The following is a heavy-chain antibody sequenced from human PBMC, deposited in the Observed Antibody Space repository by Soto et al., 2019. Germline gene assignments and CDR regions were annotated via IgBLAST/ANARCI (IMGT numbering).Heavy chain of an antibody. Sequence: HVTLKESGPVLVKPTETLTLTCTVSGFSLASGKVGVTWIRQPPGKALEWLAHIFSNVEKSYRTSLKDRLTISEHTANSQVVLTMTNVDPVDTATYYCAQILFGRSVAGGYFYMDVWGKGTTVTVSS. CDR3: AQILFGRSVAGGYFYMDV. D-gene: IGHD6-19*01. J-gene: IGHJ6*03. CDR2: IFSNVEK. V-gene: IGHV2-26*01. CDR1: GFSLASGKVG.